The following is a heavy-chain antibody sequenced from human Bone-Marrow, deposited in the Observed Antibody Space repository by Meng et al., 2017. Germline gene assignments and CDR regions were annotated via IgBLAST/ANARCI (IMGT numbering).Heavy chain of an antibody. D-gene: IGHD6-19*01. CDR1: GYTFTSYG. CDR3: ARFGSEHYFDY. Sequence: ASVKVSCKASGYTFTSYGISWVRQAPGQGLEWMGWISAYNGNTNYAQKLQGRVTVTTDTSTSTAYMELRSLKSDDTAVYFCARFGSEHYFDYWGQGTLVTVSS. V-gene: IGHV1-18*01. CDR2: ISAYNGNT. J-gene: IGHJ4*02.